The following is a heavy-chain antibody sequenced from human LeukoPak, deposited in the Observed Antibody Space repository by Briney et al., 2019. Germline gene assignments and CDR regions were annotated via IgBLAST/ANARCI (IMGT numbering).Heavy chain of an antibody. CDR3: ATTQFGSRNYFNDF. Sequence: GGSLRLSCAASGFTVSSNYMSWVRQAPGKGLEWVSYISSSSDTIYYADSVKGRFTISRDNARNSLYLQMNSLRDEDTAVYYCATTQFGSRNYFNDFWGQGTLVTVSS. J-gene: IGHJ4*02. V-gene: IGHV3-48*02. CDR2: ISSSSDTI. D-gene: IGHD3-10*01. CDR1: GFTVSSNY.